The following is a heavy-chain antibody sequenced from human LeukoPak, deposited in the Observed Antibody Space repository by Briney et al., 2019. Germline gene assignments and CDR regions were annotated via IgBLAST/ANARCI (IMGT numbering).Heavy chain of an antibody. CDR2: IYYSGST. CDR1: GGSISSGGYY. D-gene: IGHD2-15*01. CDR3: ARQPMTPLNWFDP. V-gene: IGHV4-31*03. J-gene: IGHJ5*02. Sequence: SETLSLTCTVSGGSISSGGYYWSWIRQHPGKGLEWIGYIYYSGSTYYNPSLKSRVTISVDTSKNQFSLKLSSVTAADTAVYYCARQPMTPLNWFDPWGQGTLVTVSS.